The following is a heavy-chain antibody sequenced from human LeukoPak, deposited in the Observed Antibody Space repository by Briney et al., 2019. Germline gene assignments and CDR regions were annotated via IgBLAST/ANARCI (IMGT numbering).Heavy chain of an antibody. V-gene: IGHV4-38-2*01. CDR1: GYSISSGYY. CDR3: ARHGAPYLMDV. Sequence: TSETLSLXCAVSGYSISSGYYWGWIRQPPGKGLEWIGSIYHSGSTYYNPSLKSRVTISVDTSKNQFSLKLSSVTAADTAVYYCARHGAPYLMDVWGKGTTVTVSS. J-gene: IGHJ6*04. CDR2: IYHSGST. D-gene: IGHD3-16*01.